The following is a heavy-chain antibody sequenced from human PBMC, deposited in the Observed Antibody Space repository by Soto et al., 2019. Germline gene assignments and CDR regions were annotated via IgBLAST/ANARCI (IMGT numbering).Heavy chain of an antibody. CDR1: GYTFTGYY. Sequence: QVQLVQSGAEVKKPGASVKVSCKASGYTFTGYYMHWVRQAPGQGLEWMGWINPNSGDTSYAQNLQGRVTMTSDTSTTTAYMELRNLRSDDSAVYYCARDEVPAANWLDRWGQGTLVTVSS. D-gene: IGHD2-2*01. V-gene: IGHV1-2*02. CDR3: ARDEVPAANWLDR. CDR2: INPNSGDT. J-gene: IGHJ5*02.